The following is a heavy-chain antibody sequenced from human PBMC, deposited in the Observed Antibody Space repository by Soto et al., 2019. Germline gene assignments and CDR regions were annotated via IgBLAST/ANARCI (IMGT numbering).Heavy chain of an antibody. J-gene: IGHJ6*03. CDR2: ISGSGGST. CDR3: AKDVTYSSGWTVYYYYYYMDV. D-gene: IGHD6-19*01. CDR1: GFTFSSYA. V-gene: IGHV3-23*01. Sequence: GGSLRLSCAASGFTFSSYAMSWVRQAPGKGLEWVSAISGSGGSTYYADSVKGRFTISRDNSKNTLYLQMNSLRAEDTAVYYCAKDVTYSSGWTVYYYYYYMDVWGKGTTVTVSS.